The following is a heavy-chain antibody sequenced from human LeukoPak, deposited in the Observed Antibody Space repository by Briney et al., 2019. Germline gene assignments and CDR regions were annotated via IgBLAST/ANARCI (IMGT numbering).Heavy chain of an antibody. D-gene: IGHD3-16*01. CDR1: GFTFNSYS. CDR2: ISSSSFYI. V-gene: IGHV3-21*01. CDR3: ARYYDTTVGDAFDI. J-gene: IGHJ3*02. Sequence: GGSLRLSCAASGFTFNSYSMNWVRQAPGKGLEWVSSISSSSFYIYYADSVKGRFSISRDNAKNSLYLQLNSLRAEDTAVYYCARYYDTTVGDAFDIWGQGTMVTVSS.